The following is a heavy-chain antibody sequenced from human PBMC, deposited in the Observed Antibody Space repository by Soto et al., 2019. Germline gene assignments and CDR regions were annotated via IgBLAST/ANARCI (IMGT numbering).Heavy chain of an antibody. Sequence: GGSLRLSCAASGFTFSSYAISWVRQAPGKGLEWVSAISGSGGSTYYADSVKGRFTISRDNSKNTLYLQMNSLRAEDTAVYYCAKGAKYSSIQNWFDPWGQGSVVTVSS. CDR1: GFTFSSYA. V-gene: IGHV3-23*01. J-gene: IGHJ5*02. CDR3: AKGAKYSSIQNWFDP. D-gene: IGHD6-19*01. CDR2: ISGSGGST.